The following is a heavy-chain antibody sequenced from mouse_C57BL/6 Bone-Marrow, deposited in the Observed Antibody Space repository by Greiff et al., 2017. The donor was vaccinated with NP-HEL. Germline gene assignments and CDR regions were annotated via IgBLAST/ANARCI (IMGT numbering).Heavy chain of an antibody. Sequence: VQLKESGPELVKPGASVKISCKASGYSFTDYNMNWVKQSNGKSLEWIGVINPNYGTTSYNQKFKGKATLTVDQSSSTAYMQLNSLTSEDSAVYYCARGTDYYGYDKGDFDYWGQGTTLTVSS. D-gene: IGHD2-2*01. J-gene: IGHJ2*01. CDR2: INPNYGTT. V-gene: IGHV1-39*01. CDR1: GYSFTDYN. CDR3: ARGTDYYGYDKGDFDY.